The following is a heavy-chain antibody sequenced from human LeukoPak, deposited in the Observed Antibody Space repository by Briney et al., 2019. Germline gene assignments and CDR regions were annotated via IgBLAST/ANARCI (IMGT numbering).Heavy chain of an antibody. CDR2: IYYSGST. D-gene: IGHD6-19*01. J-gene: IGHJ6*02. CDR3: ARYQTVAGSGWYYYYYGMDV. CDR1: GGSISSYY. Sequence: SETLSLTCTVSGGSISSYYWSWIRQPPGKGLEWIGYIYYSGSTNYNPSLKSRVTISVDTSKNQFSLKLSSVTAADTAVYYCARYQTVAGSGWYYYYYGMDVWGQGTTVTVPS. V-gene: IGHV4-59*08.